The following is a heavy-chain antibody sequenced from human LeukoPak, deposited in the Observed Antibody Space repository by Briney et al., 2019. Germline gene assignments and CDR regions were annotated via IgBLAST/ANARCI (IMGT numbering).Heavy chain of an antibody. CDR1: AGSFSGYY. D-gene: IGHD6-13*01. J-gene: IGHJ4*02. CDR3: ARGGRGWQPLAY. CDR2: INHSGST. V-gene: IGHV4-34*01. Sequence: SETLSLTCAVYAGSFSGYYWSWIRQPPGKGLEWIGEINHSGSTNYNPSLKSRVTISVDTSKNQFSLKLSSVTAADTAVYYCARGGRGWQPLAYWGQGTLVTVSS.